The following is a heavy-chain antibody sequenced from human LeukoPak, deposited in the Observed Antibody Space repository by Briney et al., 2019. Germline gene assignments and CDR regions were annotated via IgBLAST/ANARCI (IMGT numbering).Heavy chain of an antibody. CDR1: GYTLTELS. CDR2: FDPEDGET. V-gene: IGHV1-24*01. CDR3: ATNPGSHWGRNLLRLDY. J-gene: IGHJ4*02. D-gene: IGHD3-16*01. Sequence: ASVKVSCKVSGYTLTELSMHWVRQAPGKGLEWMGGFDPEDGETIYAQKFQGRVTMTEDTSTDTAYMELSSLRSEDTAVYYCATNPGSHWGRNLLRLDYWGQGTLVTVSS.